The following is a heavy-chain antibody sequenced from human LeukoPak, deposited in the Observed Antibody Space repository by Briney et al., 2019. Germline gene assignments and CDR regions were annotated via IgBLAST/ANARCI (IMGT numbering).Heavy chain of an antibody. J-gene: IGHJ6*02. Sequence: GESLKISCKASGYSFNSCWIGWVRQMPGKGLEWMGIIYPGDSDTRYSPSFQGQVTISADKSISTAYLQWSSLKASDAAMYYCAGGASGTGPPVVAYYYYYGMDVWGQGTTVTVSS. V-gene: IGHV5-51*01. CDR3: AGGASGTGPPVVAYYYYYGMDV. CDR2: IYPGDSDT. CDR1: GYSFNSCW. D-gene: IGHD1-1*01.